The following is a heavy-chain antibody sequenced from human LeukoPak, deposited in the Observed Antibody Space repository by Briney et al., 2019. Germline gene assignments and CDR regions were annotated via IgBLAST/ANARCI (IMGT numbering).Heavy chain of an antibody. V-gene: IGHV4-34*01. J-gene: IGHJ4*02. D-gene: IGHD3-16*01. CDR3: AREGGLLPFDY. Sequence: TSETLSLTCAVYGGSFSGYYWSWIRQPPGKGLEWIGEINHSGSTNYNPSLKSRVTISVDTSKNQFSLKLSSVTAADTAVYYCAREGGLLPFDYWGQGTLVTVPS. CDR2: INHSGST. CDR1: GGSFSGYY.